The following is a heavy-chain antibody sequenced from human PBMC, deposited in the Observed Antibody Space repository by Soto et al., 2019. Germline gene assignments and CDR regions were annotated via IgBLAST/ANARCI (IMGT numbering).Heavy chain of an antibody. CDR3: ARAREDSSGWFDY. CDR2: INPKSGGT. D-gene: IGHD6-19*01. J-gene: IGHJ4*02. CDR1: GYIFSDNY. Sequence: QVQLVQSGAEVKQPGASMKVSCKASGYIFSDNYIHWVRQAPGQGLEWMAWINPKSGGTNYARNFQGRVTLTREESISTAYMDLSRLTSDDTAVYYCARAREDSSGWFDYWGQGTLVTVSS. V-gene: IGHV1-2*02.